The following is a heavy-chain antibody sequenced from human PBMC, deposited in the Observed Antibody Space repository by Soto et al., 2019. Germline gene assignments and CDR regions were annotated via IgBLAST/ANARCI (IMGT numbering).Heavy chain of an antibody. D-gene: IGHD2-15*01. CDR2: FIPIIGGG. V-gene: IGHV1-69*13. J-gene: IGHJ3*01. CDR1: GGTFRNLA. Sequence: ASVKVSCKASGGTFRNLAINWVRQAPGQGLEWMGGFIPIIGGGINAQKFQGRVTITSDESTSTAYMELSSLKSEDTAMYFCARRSVSHSNAFDFWGQGTMVTVSS. CDR3: ARRSVSHSNAFDF.